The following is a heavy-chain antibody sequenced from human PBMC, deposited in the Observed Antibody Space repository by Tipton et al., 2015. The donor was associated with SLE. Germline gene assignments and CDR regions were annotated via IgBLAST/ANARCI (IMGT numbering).Heavy chain of an antibody. CDR3: ARALDFWSGYDAFDI. V-gene: IGHV4-34*01. D-gene: IGHD3-3*01. J-gene: IGHJ3*02. Sequence: LRLSCAVYGGSFSGYYWSWIRQPPGKGLEWIGEINHSGSTYYNPSLKSRVTISVDTSKNQFSLKLSSVTAADTAVYYCARALDFWSGYDAFDIWGQGTMVTVSS. CDR1: GGSFSGYY. CDR2: INHSGST.